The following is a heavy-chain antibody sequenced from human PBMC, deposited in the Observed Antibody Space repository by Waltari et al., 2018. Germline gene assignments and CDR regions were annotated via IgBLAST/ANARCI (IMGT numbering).Heavy chain of an antibody. V-gene: IGHV3-30*18. Sequence: QVQLVESGGGVVQPGRSLRLSCAASGFPFSSYGMHWVRQAPGKGLEWVAVISYDGSNKYYADSVKGRFTISRDNSKNTLYLQMNSLRAEDTAVYYCAKAPSRVVVVITLLNWGQGTLVTVSS. CDR3: AKAPSRVVVVITLLN. CDR1: GFPFSSYG. J-gene: IGHJ4*02. CDR2: ISYDGSNK. D-gene: IGHD3-22*01.